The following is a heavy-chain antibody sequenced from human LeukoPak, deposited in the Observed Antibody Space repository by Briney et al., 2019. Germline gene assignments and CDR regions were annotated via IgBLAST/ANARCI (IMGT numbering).Heavy chain of an antibody. D-gene: IGHD5-18*01. CDR1: GVSISSSSYH. J-gene: IGHJ4*02. CDR2: IYDSGST. Sequence: PSETLSLTCTVSGVSISSSSYHWDWIRQPSGKGLEWIGSIYDSGSTYYSPSLKSRVTISVDTSKNQFSLKLNSVTAADTAVYYCTRQVLHTAMDYWGQGTLVTVSS. V-gene: IGHV4-39*01. CDR3: TRQVLHTAMDY.